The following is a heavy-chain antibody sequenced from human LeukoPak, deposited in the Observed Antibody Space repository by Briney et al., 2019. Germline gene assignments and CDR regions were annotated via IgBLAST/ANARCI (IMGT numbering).Heavy chain of an antibody. D-gene: IGHD1-26*01. CDR1: GFTFSSYG. CDR2: IWYDGSNK. CDR3: ARDHPSGSHAFDI. J-gene: IGHJ3*02. Sequence: GGSLRLSCAASGFTFSSYGMHWVRQAPGKGLEWVAVIWYDGSNKYYADSVKGRFTISRDNSKNTLYLQMNSLRAEDTAVYYCARDHPSGSHAFDIWGQGTMVTVSS. V-gene: IGHV3-33*01.